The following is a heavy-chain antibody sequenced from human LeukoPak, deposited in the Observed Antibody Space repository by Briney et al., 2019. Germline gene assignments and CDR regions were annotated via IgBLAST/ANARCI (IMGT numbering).Heavy chain of an antibody. CDR3: ARDSGSGNNDY. CDR2: ISAGNGNT. Sequence: ASVKVSCKASGYPFLSYGITWVRQAPGQRLEWMGWISAGNGNTKYSQNFQGRVTFISNTSATTAFMELSSLRSEDAAVYYCARDSGSGNNDYWGQGTLVTVSS. D-gene: IGHD1-26*01. CDR1: GYPFLSYG. V-gene: IGHV1-3*01. J-gene: IGHJ4*02.